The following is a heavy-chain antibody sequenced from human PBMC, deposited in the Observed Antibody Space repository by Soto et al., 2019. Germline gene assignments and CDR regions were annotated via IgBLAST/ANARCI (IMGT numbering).Heavy chain of an antibody. CDR3: ARDGWVPTYYFSY. Sequence: GGSLRLSCTASGFSFSDYGMNWVRQAPGKGLEWVSYINTNGDTTYYVDSVKGRFTISRDNAEKSLYLQMNSLRDGDTAVYYCARDGWVPTYYFSYWGQGTLVTVSS. CDR1: GFSFSDYG. V-gene: IGHV3-48*02. J-gene: IGHJ4*02. CDR2: INTNGDTT. D-gene: IGHD2-2*01.